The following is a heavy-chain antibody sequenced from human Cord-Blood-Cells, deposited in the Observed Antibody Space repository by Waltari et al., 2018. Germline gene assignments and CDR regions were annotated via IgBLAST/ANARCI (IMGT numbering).Heavy chain of an antibody. Sequence: QLQLQESGPGLVKPSQTLSLTCTVPGGSISSSSDYWGWLRQPPGKGLEWIGSIYYSGITYYNPSLKSRVTISVDTSKNQFSLKLSSVTAADTAVYYCARHPESSSWYGNDAFDIWGQGTMVTVSS. CDR2: IYYSGIT. D-gene: IGHD6-13*01. CDR1: GGSISSSSDY. J-gene: IGHJ3*02. V-gene: IGHV4-39*01. CDR3: ARHPESSSWYGNDAFDI.